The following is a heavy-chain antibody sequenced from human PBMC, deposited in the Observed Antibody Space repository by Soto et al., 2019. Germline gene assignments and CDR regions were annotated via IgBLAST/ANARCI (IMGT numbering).Heavy chain of an antibody. D-gene: IGHD2-21*02. V-gene: IGHV3-30-3*01. Sequence: GGSLRLSCSASGFTFSSYAMHWVRQPPGKGLEWVAVISYDGSNRYYADSVKGRFTISRDNSKNTLYLQMNSLRAEDTAVYYCARDTLSHIVVVTAIDYWGQGTLVTVSS. CDR2: ISYDGSNR. CDR3: ARDTLSHIVVVTAIDY. J-gene: IGHJ4*02. CDR1: GFTFSSYA.